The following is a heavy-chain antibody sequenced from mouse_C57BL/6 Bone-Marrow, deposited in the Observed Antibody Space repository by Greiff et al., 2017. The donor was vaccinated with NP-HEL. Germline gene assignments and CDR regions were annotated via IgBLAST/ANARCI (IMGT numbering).Heavy chain of an antibody. CDR3: ARWRWLLPYYFDY. Sequence: QVQLKQPGAELVKPGASVKLSCKASGYTFTSYWMQWVKQRPGQGLEWIGEIDPSASYTNYNQKFKGKATLTVDTSSSTADMQLSSLTSEDSAVYYCARWRWLLPYYFDYWGQGTTLTVSS. CDR1: GYTFTSYW. D-gene: IGHD2-3*01. V-gene: IGHV1-50*01. CDR2: IDPSASYT. J-gene: IGHJ2*01.